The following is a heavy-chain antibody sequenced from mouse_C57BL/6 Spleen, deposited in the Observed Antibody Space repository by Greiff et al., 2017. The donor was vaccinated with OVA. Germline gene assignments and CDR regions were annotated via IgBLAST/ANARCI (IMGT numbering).Heavy chain of an antibody. CDR2: IYPGSGST. CDR3: ARSGDGYYRAWFAY. V-gene: IGHV1-55*01. D-gene: IGHD2-3*01. Sequence: QVQLQQPGAELVKPGASVKMSCKASGYTFTSYWITWVKQRPGQGLEWIGDIYPGSGSTNYNEKFKSKATLTVDTSSSTAYMQLSSLTSEDSAFYYCARSGDGYYRAWFAYWGQGTLVTVSA. CDR1: GYTFTSYW. J-gene: IGHJ3*01.